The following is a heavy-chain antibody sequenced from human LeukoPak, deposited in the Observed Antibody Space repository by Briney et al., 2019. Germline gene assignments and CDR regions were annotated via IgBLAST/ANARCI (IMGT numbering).Heavy chain of an antibody. J-gene: IGHJ4*02. Sequence: GESLKISCKGSGYSFSNYWIGWVRQMPGKGPEWMGFIYPGESDTRYSPSFQGPVTISADESISIAYLQWRSLKASDTAMYYCARNRGDNTFDYWGQGILVTVSS. CDR3: ARNRGDNTFDY. V-gene: IGHV5-51*01. CDR2: IYPGESDT. CDR1: GYSFSNYW. D-gene: IGHD3-10*01.